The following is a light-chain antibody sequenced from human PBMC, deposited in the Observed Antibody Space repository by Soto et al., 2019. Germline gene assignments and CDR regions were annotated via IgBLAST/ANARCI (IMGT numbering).Light chain of an antibody. CDR3: QEYISYSPYT. V-gene: IGKV1-5*03. CDR1: QTISSW. Sequence: DIQMTQSPSILYASVGDRVTITCRVSQTISSWLAWYQQKPGNAPKLLIYKASSLESGLPSRFSGSGSGTEFTLTTSSLQPDDFATYYCQEYISYSPYTFGQGTKLESK. CDR2: KAS. J-gene: IGKJ2*01.